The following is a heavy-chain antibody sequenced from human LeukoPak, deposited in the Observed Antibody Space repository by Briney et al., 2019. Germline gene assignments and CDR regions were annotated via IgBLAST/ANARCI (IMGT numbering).Heavy chain of an antibody. Sequence: GGSLRLSCAASGFTFSSYAMHWVRQGPEKGLEYVSAISSNGGSTYYANSVKGRFTISRDNSKNTLYLQMGSLRAEDMAVYYCAKISGHTYYDFWSGYYTSDYWGQGTLVTVSS. CDR3: AKISGHTYYDFWSGYYTSDY. CDR1: GFTFSSYA. V-gene: IGHV3-64*01. D-gene: IGHD3-3*01. J-gene: IGHJ4*02. CDR2: ISSNGGST.